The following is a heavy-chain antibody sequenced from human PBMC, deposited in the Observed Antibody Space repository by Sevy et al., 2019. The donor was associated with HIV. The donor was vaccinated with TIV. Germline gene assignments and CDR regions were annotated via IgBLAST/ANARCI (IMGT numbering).Heavy chain of an antibody. CDR2: TYYRSKWYN. V-gene: IGHV6-1*01. CDR3: AREGEETAAAANWFDP. D-gene: IGHD6-13*01. J-gene: IGHJ5*02. Sequence: QSQTLSLTCAISGDSVSSNSAAWNWIRQSPSRGLEWLGRTYYRSKWYNDYAVSVKSRITINPDTSKNQFSLQLNCVTPEDTAVYYCAREGEETAAAANWFDPWGQGTLVTVSS. CDR1: GDSVSSNSAA.